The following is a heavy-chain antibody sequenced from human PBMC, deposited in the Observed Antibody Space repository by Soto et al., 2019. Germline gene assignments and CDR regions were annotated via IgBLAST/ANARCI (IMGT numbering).Heavy chain of an antibody. V-gene: IGHV3-21*01. CDR2: ITGDGSNV. Sequence: EVQMVESGGGLVKPGGSLRLSCAASGVTFSNYYMNWVRQAPGKGLDWVSSITGDGSNVYYADSVRGRLTISRDNARNSLYLQMNSLRDEDTAVYYCAGTYDSLDYWGQGTLVTVSS. D-gene: IGHD3-22*01. J-gene: IGHJ4*02. CDR3: AGTYDSLDY. CDR1: GVTFSNYY.